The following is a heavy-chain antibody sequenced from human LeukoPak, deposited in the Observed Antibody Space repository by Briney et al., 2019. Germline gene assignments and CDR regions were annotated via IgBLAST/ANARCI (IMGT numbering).Heavy chain of an antibody. CDR1: GFTFSSYA. D-gene: IGHD3-22*01. CDR3: AKGMYYYDSSGYYLFDY. V-gene: IGHV3-23*01. Sequence: GGSLRLSCAASGFTFSSYAMSWVRQAPGKGLEWVSAISGSGGSTYYADSVKGRFTISRDNSKNTLYLQMNSLRAEGTAVYYCAKGMYYYDSSGYYLFDYWGQGTLVTVSS. CDR2: ISGSGGST. J-gene: IGHJ4*02.